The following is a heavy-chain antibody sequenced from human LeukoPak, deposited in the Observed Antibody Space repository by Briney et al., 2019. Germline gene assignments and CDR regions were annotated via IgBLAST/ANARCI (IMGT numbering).Heavy chain of an antibody. V-gene: IGHV3-7*01. CDR2: INGGGSRK. CDR3: ARVLTNNPYGVCDL. D-gene: IGHD1/OR15-1a*01. CDR1: GFTFSKYG. Sequence: GGSLRLSCAASGFTFSKYGMRWVRQAPGKGLESVSNINGGGSRKFYGDSVRGPFTVSRDNSKNSLYLQMNCLRAEDTAVYFCARVLTNNPYGVCDLWGQGILVTVSS. J-gene: IGHJ5*02.